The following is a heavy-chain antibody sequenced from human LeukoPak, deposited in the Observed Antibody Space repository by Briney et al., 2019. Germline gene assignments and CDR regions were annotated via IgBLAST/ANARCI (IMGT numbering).Heavy chain of an antibody. J-gene: IGHJ6*02. V-gene: IGHV3-66*01. D-gene: IGHD5-18*01. CDR3: ARGSVTTGPFGMDV. CDR2: IYSGGST. Sequence: PGGSLRLSCAASGFTVSSHYMSWVRQAPGKGLEWVSVIYSGGSTYYADSVKGRFTLSRDNSKNTLYLQMNSLRAEDTAVHYCARGSVTTGPFGMDVWGQGTTVTVSS. CDR1: GFTVSSHY.